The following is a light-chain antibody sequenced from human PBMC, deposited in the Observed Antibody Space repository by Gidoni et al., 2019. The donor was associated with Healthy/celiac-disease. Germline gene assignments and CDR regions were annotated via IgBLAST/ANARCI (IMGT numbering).Light chain of an antibody. CDR1: QDISNY. Sequence: DIQMTQSPSSLSASVGDRVTITCQASQDISNYLNWYQQKPGKAPKLLIYDASNLETGVPSRFSGSGSGTDFTFTISSLQPEDIATYYCQQYDNLPLTFDPGTKVDIK. CDR2: DAS. CDR3: QQYDNLPLT. J-gene: IGKJ3*01. V-gene: IGKV1-33*01.